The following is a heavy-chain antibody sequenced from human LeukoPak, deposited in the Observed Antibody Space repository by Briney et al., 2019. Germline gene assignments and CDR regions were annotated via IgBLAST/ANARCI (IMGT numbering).Heavy chain of an antibody. D-gene: IGHD6-13*01. CDR1: GFTFSSYE. CDR2: ISCSGSTI. Sequence: GGSLRLSCAASGFTFSSYEMNWVRQAPGKGLEWVSYISCSGSTIYYADSVKGRFTISRDNAKNSLYLQMNSLRAEDTAVYYCARAFQELPQLYYYYYMDVWGKGTTVTVSS. V-gene: IGHV3-48*03. CDR3: ARAFQELPQLYYYYYMDV. J-gene: IGHJ6*03.